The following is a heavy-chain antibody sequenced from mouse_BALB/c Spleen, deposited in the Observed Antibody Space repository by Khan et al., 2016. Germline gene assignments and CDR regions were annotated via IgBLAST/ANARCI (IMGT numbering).Heavy chain of an antibody. D-gene: IGHD1-1*02. CDR1: GYSITSAYA. CDR2: ISSSGLT. Sequence: EVQLQESGPGLVKPSQSLSLTCTVTGYSITSAYAWNWFRQFPGNKLEWIGYISSSGLTSFNPSLTSRISINRDTSKNQFFLQLNSVTTEDTATYYFARSGNYFDYLGQGTTLTVSS. CDR3: ARSGNYFDY. J-gene: IGHJ2*01. V-gene: IGHV3-2*02.